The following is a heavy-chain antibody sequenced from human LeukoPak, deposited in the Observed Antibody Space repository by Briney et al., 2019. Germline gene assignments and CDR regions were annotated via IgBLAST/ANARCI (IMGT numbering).Heavy chain of an antibody. D-gene: IGHD6-25*01. CDR2: ISWNSGKI. V-gene: IGHV3-9*01. Sequence: GWSLRLSCAASGCTFDEYAMHWVGQPPGKGREGVACISWNSGKIGYADSVKGRFTISRDNAKNSLYLQMNSLRADGTALYYFSKVPSSGCSFGASAISGQPTT. J-gene: IGHJ6*01. CDR3: SKVPSSGCSFGASAI. CDR1: GCTFDEYA.